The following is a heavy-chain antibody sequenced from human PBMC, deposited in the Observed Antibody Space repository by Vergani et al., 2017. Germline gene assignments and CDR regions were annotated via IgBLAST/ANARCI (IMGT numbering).Heavy chain of an antibody. CDR2: VNQDGSEK. CDR3: VXGPLIRRGSGNYGINNYHGMDV. V-gene: IGHV3-7*01. Sequence: EGQLVESGGDWVQRGGSLRLSCAASGFISSSYWMSWVRQAPGKGLEWVANVNQDGSEKYYVDSVRGRFTISRDNAKNSIYLQMNSLRAEDTAVYFCVXGPLIRRGSGNYGINNYHGMDVWGQGTTVIVSS. CDR1: GFISSSYW. D-gene: IGHD3-10*01. J-gene: IGHJ6*02.